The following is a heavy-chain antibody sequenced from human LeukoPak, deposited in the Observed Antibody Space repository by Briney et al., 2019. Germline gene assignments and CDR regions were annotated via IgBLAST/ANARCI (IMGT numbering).Heavy chain of an antibody. CDR3: AKGLGYCSSTSCYAFDY. CDR2: ISGSGGRT. J-gene: IGHJ4*02. Sequence: GGSLRLSCAASGFTFSSYAMSWVRQAPGKGLEWVSAISGSGGRTCYADSVKGRFTISRDNSKNTLYLQMNSLRAEDTAVYYCAKGLGYCSSTSCYAFDYWGQGTLVTVSS. V-gene: IGHV3-23*01. D-gene: IGHD2-2*01. CDR1: GFTFSSYA.